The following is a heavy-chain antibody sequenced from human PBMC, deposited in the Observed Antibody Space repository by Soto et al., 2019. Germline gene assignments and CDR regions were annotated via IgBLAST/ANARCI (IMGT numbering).Heavy chain of an antibody. CDR3: ARAEYCGGDCYPRFDP. CDR2: INPNSGDT. J-gene: IGHJ5*02. D-gene: IGHD2-21*02. CDR1: GYTFTGYY. V-gene: IGHV1-2*02. Sequence: ASVKVSCKASGYTFTGYYVHWVRQAPGQGLEWMGWINPNSGDTNYAQKFQGRVTMTRDTSISTAYMELSRLRSDDTAMYYCARAEYCGGDCYPRFDPWGQGTLVTVSS.